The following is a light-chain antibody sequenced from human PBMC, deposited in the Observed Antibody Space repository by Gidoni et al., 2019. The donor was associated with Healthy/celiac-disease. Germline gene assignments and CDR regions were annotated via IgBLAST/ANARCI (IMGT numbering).Light chain of an antibody. V-gene: IGKV1-5*03. CDR1: QRISSC. CDR2: KAS. Sequence: DIQMTQSPSTLSASVGDRVTITCRASQRISSCLAWYQQKPGEAPKLLIYKASSLESGVPSRFSGSGSGTEFTLTISSLQPDDFATYYCQQYNRKGTFGQGTKVEIK. J-gene: IGKJ1*01. CDR3: QQYNRKGT.